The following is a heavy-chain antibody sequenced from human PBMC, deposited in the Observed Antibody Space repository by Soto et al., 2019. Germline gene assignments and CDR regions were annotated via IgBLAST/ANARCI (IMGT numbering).Heavy chain of an antibody. D-gene: IGHD3-3*01. Sequence: SETLSLTCAVYGGSFSGYYWSWIRQPPGKGLEWIGEINHSGSTNYNPSLKSRVTISVDTSKNQFSLKLSSVTAADTAVCYCARARITIFGVVKGWFDPWGQGTLVTVSS. V-gene: IGHV4-34*01. CDR1: GGSFSGYY. CDR2: INHSGST. CDR3: ARARITIFGVVKGWFDP. J-gene: IGHJ5*02.